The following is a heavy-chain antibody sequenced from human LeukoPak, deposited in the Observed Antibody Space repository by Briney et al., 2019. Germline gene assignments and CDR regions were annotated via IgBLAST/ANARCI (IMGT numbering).Heavy chain of an antibody. Sequence: SGTLSLTCAVSGGSISSSNWWSWVRQPPGKGLEWIGEIYHSGSTNYNPSLKSRVTISVDTSKNQFSLKLSSVTAADTAVYYCARGRLSGVTMVRGAMGNWFDPWGQGTLVTVSS. CDR1: GGSISSSNW. CDR2: IYHSGST. J-gene: IGHJ5*02. V-gene: IGHV4-4*02. D-gene: IGHD3-10*01. CDR3: ARGRLSGVTMVRGAMGNWFDP.